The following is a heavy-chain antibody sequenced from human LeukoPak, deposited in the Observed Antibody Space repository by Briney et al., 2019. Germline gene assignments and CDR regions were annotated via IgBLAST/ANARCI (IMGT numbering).Heavy chain of an antibody. CDR1: GFTVSSSY. CDR3: ARGKAVTGFDI. J-gene: IGHJ3*02. CDR2: IYAGGST. V-gene: IGHV3-53*01. Sequence: GGSLRLSCAASGFTVSSSYMSWVRQAPGKGLGWISVIYAGGSTYYADSVKGRFTISRDSSKNTLYLQMKSLRAEDTAVYYCARGKAVTGFDIWGQGTMVTVSS. D-gene: IGHD4-17*01.